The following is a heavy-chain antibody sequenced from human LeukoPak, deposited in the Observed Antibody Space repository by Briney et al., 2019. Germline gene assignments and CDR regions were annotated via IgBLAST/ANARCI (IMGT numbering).Heavy chain of an antibody. CDR1: GASTGSRTYY. V-gene: IGHV4-39*02. CDR3: ASQNYDILTAYQYYFDY. Sequence: SETLSLTCTVSGASTGSRTYYWGWIRQPPGQGLEWIESVYYSGSTYYNPSLRSRVTISIDTSKNHFSLKLSSVTAADTAVYYCASQNYDILTAYQYYFDYWGQGTLVTVSS. J-gene: IGHJ4*02. D-gene: IGHD3-9*01. CDR2: VYYSGST.